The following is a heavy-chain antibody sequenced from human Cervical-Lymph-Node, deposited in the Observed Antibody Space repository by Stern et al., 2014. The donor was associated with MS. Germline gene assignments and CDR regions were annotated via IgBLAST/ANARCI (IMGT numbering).Heavy chain of an antibody. CDR3: ARGLLGSENAFDI. J-gene: IGHJ3*02. V-gene: IGHV1-18*01. CDR2: ISDYNGIT. D-gene: IGHD2-15*01. CDR1: GYTFTSYG. Sequence: VQLVQSEAEVKKPGASVKVSCKASGYTFTSYGISWVRQAPGQGLAWMGWISDYNGITNDALKIQCRVTMTTDTSTSTAYMELRSLRSDDTAVYYCARGLLGSENAFDIWGQGTMVTVSS.